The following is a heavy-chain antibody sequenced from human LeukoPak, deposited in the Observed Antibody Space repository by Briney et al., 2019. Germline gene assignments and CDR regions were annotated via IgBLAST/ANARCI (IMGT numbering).Heavy chain of an antibody. CDR2: IYYSGST. V-gene: IGHV4-59*12. Sequence: SETLSLTCTVSGGSISRYYWSWIRQPPGKGLEWIGYIYYSGSTNYNPSLKSRVTISVDTSKNQFSLKLSSVTAADTAVYYCARGALVVVITFTPSPYAFDIWGQGTMVTVSS. J-gene: IGHJ3*02. CDR1: GGSISRYY. CDR3: ARGALVVVITFTPSPYAFDI. D-gene: IGHD3-22*01.